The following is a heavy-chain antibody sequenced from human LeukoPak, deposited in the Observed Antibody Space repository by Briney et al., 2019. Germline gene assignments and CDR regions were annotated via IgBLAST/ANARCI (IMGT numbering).Heavy chain of an antibody. V-gene: IGHV3-53*01. D-gene: IGHD5-18*01. J-gene: IGHJ4*02. CDR1: GFTVSSNY. CDR2: IYSGGST. CDR3: AKDKYSYGPLDY. Sequence: GGSLRLSCAASGFTVSSNYMSWVRQAPGKGLEWVSVIYSGGSTYYADSVKGRFTISRDNSKNTLYLQMNSLRAEDTAVYYCAKDKYSYGPLDYWGQGTLVTVSS.